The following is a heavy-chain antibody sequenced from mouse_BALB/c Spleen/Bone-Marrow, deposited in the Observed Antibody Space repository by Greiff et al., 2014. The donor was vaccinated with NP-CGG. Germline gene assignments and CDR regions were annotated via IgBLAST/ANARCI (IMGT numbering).Heavy chain of an antibody. V-gene: IGHV14-3*02. CDR2: IDPANGNT. J-gene: IGHJ3*01. Sequence: DVKLQESGAELVKPGASVKLSCTASGFNIKDTYMHWVKQRPEQGLEWIGRIDPANGNTKYDPKFQGKATITADTSSNTAYLQLSSLTSEDTAVYYCATTDSSGAFAYWGQGTLVTVSA. D-gene: IGHD3-2*01. CDR3: ATTDSSGAFAY. CDR1: GFNIKDTY.